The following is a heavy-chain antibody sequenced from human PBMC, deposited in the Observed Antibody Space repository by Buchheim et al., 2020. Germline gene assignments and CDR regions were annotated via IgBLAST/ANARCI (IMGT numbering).Heavy chain of an antibody. Sequence: QVQLQESGPGLVKPSQTLSLTCTVSGVSISSGSYYWSWIRQPAGKGLEWIGRIYTSGSTNYNPSLKRRVNISVDTSKNQFSLKLSSVTAADTAVYYCARVHNYYDSSGSVDPWGQGTL. CDR2: IYTSGST. CDR3: ARVHNYYDSSGSVDP. J-gene: IGHJ5*02. CDR1: GVSISSGSYY. V-gene: IGHV4-61*02. D-gene: IGHD3-22*01.